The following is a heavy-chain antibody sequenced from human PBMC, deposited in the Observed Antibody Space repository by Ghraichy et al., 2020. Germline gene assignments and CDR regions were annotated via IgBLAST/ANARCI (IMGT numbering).Heavy chain of an antibody. D-gene: IGHD1/OR15-1a*01. CDR3: TISTWNKARSTEYIQH. J-gene: IGHJ1*01. CDR2: IKDKADGGTT. V-gene: IGHV3-15*01. Sequence: GGSLRLSCAASGFTFSNAWMSWVRQAPGKGLEWVGHIKDKADGGTTDYAAHVKGRFIVSRDDSKNTLYLQKNSLKSEDTAEYFCTISTWNKARSTEYIQHWGQGTRVTV. CDR1: GFTFSNAW.